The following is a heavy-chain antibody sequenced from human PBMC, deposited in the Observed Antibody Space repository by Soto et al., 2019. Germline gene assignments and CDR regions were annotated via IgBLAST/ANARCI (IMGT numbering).Heavy chain of an antibody. Sequence: PSQTLSLTCAISGDSVSSNSAAWNWIRQSPSRGLEWLGRTYYRSKWYNDYAVSVKSRITINPDTSKNQFSLQLNSVTPEDTAVYYCARDGKWLRLGYYYYGMDVWGKGTTVTVSS. CDR3: ARDGKWLRLGYYYYGMDV. CDR2: TYYRSKWYN. J-gene: IGHJ6*04. V-gene: IGHV6-1*01. D-gene: IGHD5-12*01. CDR1: GDSVSSNSAA.